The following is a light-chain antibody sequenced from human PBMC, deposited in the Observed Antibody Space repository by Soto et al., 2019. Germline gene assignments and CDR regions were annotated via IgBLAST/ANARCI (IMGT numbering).Light chain of an antibody. Sequence: QSVLTQPPSASETPEQRVIISCSGGTSNIGTNSVTWYQHLPGTAPKLLIYNSYQRPSGVPDRFSGSKSGTSASLAISGLQSEDEADYYCASWDDSLNGGVFGGGTKVTVL. CDR1: TSNIGTNS. J-gene: IGLJ3*02. V-gene: IGLV1-44*01. CDR2: NSY. CDR3: ASWDDSLNGGV.